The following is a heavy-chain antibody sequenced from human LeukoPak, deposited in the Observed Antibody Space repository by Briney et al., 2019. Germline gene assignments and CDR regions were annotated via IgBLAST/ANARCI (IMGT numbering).Heavy chain of an antibody. CDR2: IVVGSGNT. CDR3: AADPDCGGNAYYYYGMDV. V-gene: IGHV1-58*02. Sequence: ASVKVSCKASGFTFTSSAMQWVRQARGQRLEWIGWIVVGSGNTNYAQKFQERVTITRDMSTSTAYMELSSLRSEDTAVYYCAADPDCGGNAYYYYGMDVWGQGTTVTVSS. D-gene: IGHD4-23*01. J-gene: IGHJ6*02. CDR1: GFTFTSSA.